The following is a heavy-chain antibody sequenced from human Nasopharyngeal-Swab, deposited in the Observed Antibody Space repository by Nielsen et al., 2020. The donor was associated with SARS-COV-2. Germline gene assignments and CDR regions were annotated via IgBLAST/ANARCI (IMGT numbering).Heavy chain of an antibody. J-gene: IGHJ6*03. D-gene: IGHD6-13*01. CDR1: GFTFSDYS. V-gene: IGHV3-48*04. Sequence: GESLKISCAASGFTFSDYSMNWVRQAPGKGLEWVSHISSSSSTIYYADSVKGRFTISRDNAKNSLYLQMNSLRAEDTAVYYCARGYSSRSEYYYYYMDVWGKGTTVTVSS. CDR3: ARGYSSRSEYYYYYMDV. CDR2: ISSSSSTI.